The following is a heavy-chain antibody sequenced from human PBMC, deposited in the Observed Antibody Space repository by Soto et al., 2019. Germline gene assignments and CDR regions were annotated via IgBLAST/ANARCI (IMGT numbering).Heavy chain of an antibody. V-gene: IGHV3-30*18. J-gene: IGHJ4*02. CDR2: ISYDGSNK. CDR3: AKDPLSIIVVVTPWYFDY. CDR1: GFTFSSYG. Sequence: GGSLRLSCAASGFTFSSYGMHWVRQAPGKGLEWVAVISYDGSNKYYADSVKGRFTISRDNSKNTLYLQMNSLRAEDTAVYYCAKDPLSIIVVVTPWYFDYRGQGTLVPVSS. D-gene: IGHD3-22*01.